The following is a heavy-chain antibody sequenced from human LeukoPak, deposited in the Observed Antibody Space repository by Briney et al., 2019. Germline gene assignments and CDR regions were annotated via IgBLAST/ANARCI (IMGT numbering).Heavy chain of an antibody. CDR3: ARDTIMLRGVPRGLGY. Sequence: ASVKVSCKASGYTFTGYYMHWVRQAPGQGLEWMGWINPNSGGTNYAQKFQGRVTMTRDTSVTTAHMELSSLRSDDTAVYYCARDTIMLRGVPRGLGYWGQGTLVTVSS. CDR2: INPNSGGT. CDR1: GYTFTGYY. J-gene: IGHJ4*02. D-gene: IGHD3-10*01. V-gene: IGHV1-2*02.